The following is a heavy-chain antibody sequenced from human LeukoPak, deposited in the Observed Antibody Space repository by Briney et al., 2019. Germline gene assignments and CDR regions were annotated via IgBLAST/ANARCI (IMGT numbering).Heavy chain of an antibody. V-gene: IGHV3-11*01. J-gene: IGHJ4*02. CDR2: ISSSGSTI. CDR1: GFAFSDYY. Sequence: GGSLRLSCAASGFAFSDYYMIWIRQTPGKGLEWVTYISSSGSTIYYADSVKGRFTISRDNAKNSLYLQMNSLRAEDTAVYYCARERDIDFWSGFDYWGQGTLVTVSS. D-gene: IGHD3-3*01. CDR3: ARERDIDFWSGFDY.